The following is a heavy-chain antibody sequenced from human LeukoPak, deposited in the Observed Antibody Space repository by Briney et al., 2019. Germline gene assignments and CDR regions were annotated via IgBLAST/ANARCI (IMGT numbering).Heavy chain of an antibody. CDR3: ARDREGLAYFDY. Sequence: ASVTVSCKTSGYSFTAFYIHWVRQAPGQGLEWMGWIDPNSGGTDYAQKFRGRVTMTRDTSTSTAYMDLSSLISDDTAVYYCARDREGLAYFDYWGQGTLVTVSS. J-gene: IGHJ4*02. D-gene: IGHD3/OR15-3a*01. CDR1: GYSFTAFY. CDR2: IDPNSGGT. V-gene: IGHV1-2*02.